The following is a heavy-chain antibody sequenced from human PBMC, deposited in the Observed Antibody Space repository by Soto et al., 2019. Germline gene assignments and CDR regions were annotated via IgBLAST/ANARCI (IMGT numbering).Heavy chain of an antibody. Sequence: PSETLSLTCAVSGGSGGSGGCSWSWIRQPPGKGLEWIGYIYHSGSTYYDPSLKSRVTISVDTSKNQFSLNLNSVTAADTAIYYCARHSKNGNSNWFDPWGQGSLVTVSS. D-gene: IGHD1-7*01. V-gene: IGHV4-30-2*03. CDR3: ARHSKNGNSNWFDP. CDR1: GGSGGSGGCS. J-gene: IGHJ5*02. CDR2: IYHSGST.